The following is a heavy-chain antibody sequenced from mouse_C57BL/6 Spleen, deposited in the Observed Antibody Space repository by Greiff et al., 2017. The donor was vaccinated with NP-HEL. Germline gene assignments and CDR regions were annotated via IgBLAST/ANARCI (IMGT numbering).Heavy chain of an antibody. V-gene: IGHV1-54*01. CDR3: ASSDDYGYWYFDV. D-gene: IGHD2-4*01. Sequence: QVQLQQSGAELVRPGTSVKVSCKASGYAFTNYLIEWVKQRPGQGLEWIGVINPGSGGTNYNEKFKGKATLTADKSSSTAYMQLSSLTSEDSAVYFCASSDDYGYWYFDVWGTGTTVTVSS. J-gene: IGHJ1*03. CDR1: GYAFTNYL. CDR2: INPGSGGT.